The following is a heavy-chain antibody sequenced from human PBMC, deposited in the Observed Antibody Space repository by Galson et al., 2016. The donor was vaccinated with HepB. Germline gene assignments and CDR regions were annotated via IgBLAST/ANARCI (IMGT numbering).Heavy chain of an antibody. V-gene: IGHV3-48*03. CDR1: GITFRTYD. CDR2: ISSSGATI. CDR3: ARLPQTQQVYNYPGLDV. J-gene: IGHJ6*02. D-gene: IGHD6-13*01. Sequence: SLRLSCAASGITFRTYDMNWVRQAPGKGLEWVSYISSSGATIYYADSVKGRFTISRDNAKTSLYLQMNSLRAEDTAVYYCARLPQTQQVYNYPGLDVWGQGTTVTVSS.